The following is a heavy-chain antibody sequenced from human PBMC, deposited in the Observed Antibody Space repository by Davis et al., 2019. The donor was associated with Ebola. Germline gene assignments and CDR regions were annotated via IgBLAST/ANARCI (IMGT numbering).Heavy chain of an antibody. CDR2: IIPILGIT. CDR1: GGTFSSYT. D-gene: IGHD5-24*01. CDR3: ATRREGYTWAEEY. V-gene: IGHV1-69*02. J-gene: IGHJ4*02. Sequence: SSVNVSCQASGGTFSSYTISWVRQAPGQGLEWMGRIIPILGITNYAQKFQGRFTITADKSTSAAYMELSSLRSEDTAVYYCATRREGYTWAEEYWGQGTVVTVSS.